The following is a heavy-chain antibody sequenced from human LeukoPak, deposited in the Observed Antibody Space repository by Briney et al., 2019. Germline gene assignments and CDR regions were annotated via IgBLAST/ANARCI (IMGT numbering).Heavy chain of an antibody. D-gene: IGHD6-6*01. CDR1: GGSISSGSYY. J-gene: IGHJ3*02. CDR2: IYTSGGT. V-gene: IGHV4-61*02. Sequence: SQTLSLTCTVSGGSISSGSYYWTWIRQPAGRGLEWIGRIYTSGGTNYNPSLKSRVTISVDTSKNQFSLKLSSVTAADTAVYYCARAPTLAARMWAFDIWGQGTVVTVSS. CDR3: ARAPTLAARMWAFDI.